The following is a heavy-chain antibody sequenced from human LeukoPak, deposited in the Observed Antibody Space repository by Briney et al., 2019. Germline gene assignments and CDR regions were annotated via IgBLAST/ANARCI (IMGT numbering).Heavy chain of an antibody. CDR1: GYTFTSYA. J-gene: IGHJ6*02. V-gene: IGHV1-3*01. D-gene: IGHD6-13*01. Sequence: ASVKVSCKASGYTFTSYAMHWVRQAPGQRLEWMGWINAGNGNTKYSQKFQGRVTITRDTSASTAYMEPSSLRSEDTAVYYCARDVEDGGSWFYYYYYGMDVWGQGTTVTVSS. CDR3: ARDVEDGGSWFYYYYYGMDV. CDR2: INAGNGNT.